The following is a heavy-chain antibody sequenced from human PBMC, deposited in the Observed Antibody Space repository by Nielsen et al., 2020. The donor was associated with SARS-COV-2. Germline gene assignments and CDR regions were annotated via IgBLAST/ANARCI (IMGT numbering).Heavy chain of an antibody. Sequence: WIRQSPSRGLEWLGRTYYRSKWYNDYAVSVKSRITINPATSKNQFSLHLNSVTPEDTAVYYCARARGAYGDYYYYYYTDVWGKGTTVTVSS. J-gene: IGHJ6*03. V-gene: IGHV6-1*01. CDR2: TYYRSKWYN. CDR3: ARARGAYGDYYYYYYTDV. D-gene: IGHD4-17*01.